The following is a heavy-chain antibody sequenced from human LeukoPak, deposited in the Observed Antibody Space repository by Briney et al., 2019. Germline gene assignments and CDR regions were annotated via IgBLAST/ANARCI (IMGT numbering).Heavy chain of an antibody. V-gene: IGHV3-30*02. CDR2: IRYDGSNK. J-gene: IGHJ6*03. CDR1: GFTFSSYS. Sequence: GGSLRLSCAASGFTFSSYSMHWVRQAPGKGLEWVAFIRYDGSNKYYADSVKGRFTISRDNSKNTLYLQMNSLRAEDTAVYYCAKSSFYCSSTSCYGPDYYYYYMDVWGKGTTVTVSS. D-gene: IGHD2-2*01. CDR3: AKSSFYCSSTSCYGPDYYYYYMDV.